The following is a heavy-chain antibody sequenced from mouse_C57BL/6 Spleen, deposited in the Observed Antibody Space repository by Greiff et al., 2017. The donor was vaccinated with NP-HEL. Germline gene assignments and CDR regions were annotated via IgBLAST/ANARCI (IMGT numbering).Heavy chain of an antibody. CDR2: IWSGGST. V-gene: IGHV2-2*01. D-gene: IGHD2-3*01. CDR1: GFSLTSYG. J-gene: IGHJ4*01. CDR3: ARNGDDGYYFYAMDY. Sequence: QVQLKESGPGLVQPSQSLSITCTVSGFSLTSYGVHWVRQSPGKGLEWLGVIWSGGSTDYNAAFISRLSISKDNSKSQVFFKMNSLQADDTAIYYCARNGDDGYYFYAMDYWGQGTSVTVSS.